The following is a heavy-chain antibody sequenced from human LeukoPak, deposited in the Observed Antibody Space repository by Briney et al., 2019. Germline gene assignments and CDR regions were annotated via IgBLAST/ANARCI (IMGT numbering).Heavy chain of an antibody. Sequence: GGSLRLSCAVSGFSFTKYAMTWVRQAPGKGLEWVSAIRGGGADTYYVDSVKGRFIISRDNSKNTVYLQMNSLRAEDTAVYYCARNLNSGYYYYFDYWGQGTLVTVSS. J-gene: IGHJ4*02. CDR1: GFSFTKYA. CDR3: ARNLNSGYYYYFDY. CDR2: IRGGGADT. D-gene: IGHD1-26*01. V-gene: IGHV3-23*01.